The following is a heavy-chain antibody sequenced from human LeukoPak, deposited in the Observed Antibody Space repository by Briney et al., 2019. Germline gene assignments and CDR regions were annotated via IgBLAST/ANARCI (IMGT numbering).Heavy chain of an antibody. J-gene: IGHJ4*02. CDR2: SSSSGSTT. V-gene: IGHV3-48*03. D-gene: IGHD6-13*01. CDR3: ARDIFSRVIGDSSSWSPLDY. Sequence: GGSLRLSCAASGFTFSSYEMNWVRQAPGKGLEWVSYSSSSGSTTYYADSVKGRFTISRDNAKNSLYLQMNSLRAEDTAVYYCARDIFSRVIGDSSSWSPLDYWGQGTLVTVSS. CDR1: GFTFSSYE.